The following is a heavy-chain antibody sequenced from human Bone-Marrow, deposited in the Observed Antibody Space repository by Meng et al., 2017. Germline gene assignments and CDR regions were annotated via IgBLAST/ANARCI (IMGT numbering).Heavy chain of an antibody. Sequence: GESLKISCAASGFTFSDYYMSWVRQAPGKGLECVASINEDGSDKYYVDSLKGRFAISRDDAKISVYLQMNSLRAEDTAVYYCARDTGYITDWGQGTLVTVSS. CDR3: ARDTGYITD. V-gene: IGHV3-7*01. J-gene: IGHJ4*02. CDR1: GFTFSDYY. D-gene: IGHD3-16*02. CDR2: INEDGSDK.